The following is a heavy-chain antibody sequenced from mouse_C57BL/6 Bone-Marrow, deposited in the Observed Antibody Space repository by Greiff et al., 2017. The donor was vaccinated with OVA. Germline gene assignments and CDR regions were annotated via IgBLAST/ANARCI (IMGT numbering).Heavy chain of an antibody. D-gene: IGHD1-1*01. CDR2: IDPSDSYT. J-gene: IGHJ3*01. CDR3: YGSRTWFAY. CDR1: GYTFTSYW. Sequence: VQLQQSGAELVKPGASVKLSCKASGYTFTSYWMQWVKQRPGQGLEWIGEIDPSDSYTNYNQKFKGKATLTVDTSSSTAYMQLSSLTSEDSAVYYFYGSRTWFAYWGQGTLVTVSA. V-gene: IGHV1-50*01.